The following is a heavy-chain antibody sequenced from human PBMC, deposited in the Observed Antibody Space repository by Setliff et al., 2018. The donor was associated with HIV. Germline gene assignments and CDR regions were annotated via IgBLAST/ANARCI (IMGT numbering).Heavy chain of an antibody. CDR3: ATGGGQSFDY. Sequence: ASVKVSCKASGYTFTSYGMNWVRQAPGQGLEWMGWTYIGATNYAQKFRDRLTVTTDTSTSTAYMELRSLSPDDTAVYYCATGGGQSFDYWGQGTLVTLL. CDR1: GYTFTSYG. CDR2: TYIGAT. D-gene: IGHD1-26*01. V-gene: IGHV1-18*04. J-gene: IGHJ4*02.